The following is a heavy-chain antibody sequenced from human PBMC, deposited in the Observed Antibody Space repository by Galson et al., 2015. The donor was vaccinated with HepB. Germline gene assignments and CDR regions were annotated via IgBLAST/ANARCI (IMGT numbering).Heavy chain of an antibody. D-gene: IGHD2-2*01. J-gene: IGHJ6*03. CDR2: ISSSSSYI. CDR1: GFTFSSYS. CDR3: ARDAPFKVVVVRYYMDV. V-gene: IGHV3-21*01. Sequence: SLRLSCAASGFTFSSYSMNWVRQAPGKGLEWVSSISSSSSYIYYADSVKGRFTISRDNAKNSLYLQMNSLRAEDTAVYYCARDAPFKVVVVRYYMDVWGKGTTVTVSS.